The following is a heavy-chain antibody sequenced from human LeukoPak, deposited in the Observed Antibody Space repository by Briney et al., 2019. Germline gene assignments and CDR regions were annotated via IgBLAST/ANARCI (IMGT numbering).Heavy chain of an antibody. J-gene: IGHJ4*02. V-gene: IGHV3-30*04. Sequence: GGSLRLSCAASAFSFSNYAMHWVRQAPGKGLEWVAVISYDGSNKYYADSVKGRFTISRDNSKNTLYLQMNSLRAEDTAVYYCARSGYGDLYYFDYWGQGTLVTVYS. CDR3: ARSGYGDLYYFDY. CDR1: AFSFSNYA. D-gene: IGHD4-17*01. CDR2: ISYDGSNK.